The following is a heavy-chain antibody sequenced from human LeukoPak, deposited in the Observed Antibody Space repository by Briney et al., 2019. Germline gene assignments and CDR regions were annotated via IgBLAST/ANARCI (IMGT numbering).Heavy chain of an antibody. Sequence: SXXLSCAASXXXXXXXXMHXVXQAPXXGXXXVSLISWDGGSTYYADSVKGRFTISRDNSKNSLYLQMNSLRTEDTALYYCAKGPTTTLLIDYWGQGTLVTVSS. CDR2: ISWDGGST. J-gene: IGHJ4*02. CDR1: XXXXXXXX. V-gene: IGHV3-43*01. CDR3: AKGPTTTLLIDY. D-gene: IGHD2-15*01.